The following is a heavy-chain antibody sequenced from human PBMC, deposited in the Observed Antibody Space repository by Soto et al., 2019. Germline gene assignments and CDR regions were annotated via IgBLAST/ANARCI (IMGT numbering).Heavy chain of an antibody. V-gene: IGHV1-46*01. CDR2: IHPRGDFT. Sequence: ASVKVSCKTLGYPFTNNYMHWVRQAPGQGLEWMGVIHPRGDFTIYAQKFQSRVTMTRDTSTSTVYMELRSLRSEDTAVYYCARDRYYDSSGYYSHFDYWGQGTLVTVSS. J-gene: IGHJ4*02. CDR1: GYPFTNNY. CDR3: ARDRYYDSSGYYSHFDY. D-gene: IGHD3-22*01.